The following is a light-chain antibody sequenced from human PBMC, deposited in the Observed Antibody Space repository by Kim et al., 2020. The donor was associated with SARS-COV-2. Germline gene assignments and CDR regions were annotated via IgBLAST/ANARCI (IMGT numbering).Light chain of an antibody. CDR1: QGISSY. V-gene: IGKV1-9*01. CDR2: AAS. CDR3: QQLNSYPLT. J-gene: IGKJ4*01. Sequence: ASVGDRVTSNCRASQGISSYLDWYQQKPGKAPKLLIYAASTLQSGVPSRFSGSGSGTDFTLTISSLQPEDFATYYCQQLNSYPLTFGGGTKVDIK.